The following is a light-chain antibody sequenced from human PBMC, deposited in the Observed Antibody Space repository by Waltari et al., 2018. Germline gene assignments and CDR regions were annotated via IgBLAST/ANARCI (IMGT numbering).Light chain of an antibody. V-gene: IGKV1-5*03. CDR1: QSIGTW. CDR3: QQYYDYPRT. J-gene: IGKJ1*01. Sequence: DIQMTQSPSTLSASVRDRVTITCRASQSIGTWLAWDQQKPGKAPNLLIYRASSLQSGVPSGFSGSGSGTEFTLTISSLQPDDFATYYCQQYYDYPRTFGQGTKVEVK. CDR2: RAS.